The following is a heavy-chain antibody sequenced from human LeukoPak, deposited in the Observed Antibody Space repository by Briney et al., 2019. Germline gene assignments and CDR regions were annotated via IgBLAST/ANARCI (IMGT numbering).Heavy chain of an antibody. D-gene: IGHD6-13*01. CDR1: GGSIRSYY. Sequence: SETLSLTCTVSGGSIRSYYWSWIRQPPGKGLEWIGYIYYSGSTNYNPSLKSRVTISVDTSKNQFSLKLSSVTAADTAVYYCARLGYSSSRYYFDYWGQGTLVTVSS. CDR3: ARLGYSSSRYYFDY. V-gene: IGHV4-59*01. CDR2: IYYSGST. J-gene: IGHJ4*02.